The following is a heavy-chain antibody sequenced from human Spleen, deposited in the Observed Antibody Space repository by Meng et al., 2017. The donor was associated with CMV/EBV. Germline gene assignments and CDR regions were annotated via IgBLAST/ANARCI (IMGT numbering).Heavy chain of an antibody. V-gene: IGHV4-39*07. J-gene: IGHJ5*02. D-gene: IGHD2-21*01. Sequence: SETLSLTCTVSGGSVSSGSYYWSWIRQPPGKGLEWIGSIYYNGNAFYSPSLKSRVTMSVDTSKNQFSLTLKSVTAADTAVYYCARGTGAISWGQGALVTVSS. CDR2: IYYNGNA. CDR1: GGSVSSGSYY. CDR3: ARGTGAIS.